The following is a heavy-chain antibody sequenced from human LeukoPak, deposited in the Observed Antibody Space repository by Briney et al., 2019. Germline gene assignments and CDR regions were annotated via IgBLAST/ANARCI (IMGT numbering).Heavy chain of an antibody. V-gene: IGHV1-18*01. Sequence: GASVKVSCKASGYTFTSTSYGISWVRQAPGQGLEWMGWISANNGNTKYAQKLQGRVTMTTDTSTSTAYMELRTLRSADTAVYYCARDRERSGSQSYWGQGTLVTVSS. CDR1: GYTFTSTSYG. CDR3: ARDRERSGSQSY. CDR2: ISANNGNT. D-gene: IGHD1-26*01. J-gene: IGHJ4*02.